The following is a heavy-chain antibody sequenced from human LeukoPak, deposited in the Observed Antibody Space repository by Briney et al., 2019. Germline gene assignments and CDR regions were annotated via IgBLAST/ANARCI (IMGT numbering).Heavy chain of an antibody. J-gene: IGHJ3*02. CDR3: ARGGSRSPRDAFDI. V-gene: IGHV1-46*01. Sequence: VSVKVSCKASGYIFTSYYMYWVRQAPGQGPEWIGIISPSGSSTTYAQKFQGRVTMTRDMSTSTVYMELSSLRSEDTAVYFCARGGSRSPRDAFDIWGQGTMVTVSS. CDR2: ISPSGSST. D-gene: IGHD3-16*01. CDR1: GYIFTSYY.